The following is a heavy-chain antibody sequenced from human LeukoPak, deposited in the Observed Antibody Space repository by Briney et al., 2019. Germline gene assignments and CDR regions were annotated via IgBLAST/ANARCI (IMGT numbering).Heavy chain of an antibody. CDR2: ISGSGGST. CDR3: AKPYSYGHPYYFDY. Sequence: GGSLRLSCAASGFIFSSYAMSWVRQTPGKGLEWVSAISGSGGSTYYADSVKGRFTISRDNSKNTLYLQMNSLRAEDTAVYYCAKPYSYGHPYYFDYWGQGTLVTVSS. V-gene: IGHV3-23*01. CDR1: GFIFSSYA. D-gene: IGHD5-18*01. J-gene: IGHJ4*02.